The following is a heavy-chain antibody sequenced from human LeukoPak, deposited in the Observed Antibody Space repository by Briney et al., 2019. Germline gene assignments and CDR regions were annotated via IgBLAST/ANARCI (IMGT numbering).Heavy chain of an antibody. CDR1: GYSINNYW. Sequence: GESLQISCKGSGYSINNYWIAWVRQLPGKGLEWMGIICPADSDIRYSPSFQGQVTISADKSISTAYLQWNSLKASDTAMYYGARQEYCSGASCYTWFDPWGQGTLVTVSS. J-gene: IGHJ5*02. CDR3: ARQEYCSGASCYTWFDP. CDR2: ICPADSDI. V-gene: IGHV5-51*01. D-gene: IGHD2-15*01.